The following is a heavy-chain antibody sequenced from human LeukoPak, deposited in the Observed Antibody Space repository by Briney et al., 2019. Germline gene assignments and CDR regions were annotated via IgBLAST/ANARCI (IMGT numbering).Heavy chain of an antibody. CDR3: ARENAKYSSGWYADYGMDV. CDR1: GDNVSSNSAA. CDR2: TYYRSKWYN. V-gene: IGHV6-1*01. J-gene: IGHJ6*02. D-gene: IGHD6-19*01. Sequence: SQTLSLTCAISGDNVSSNSAAWNWIRQSPSRGLEWLGRTYYRSKWYNDYAVSVKSRITINPDTSKNQFSLQLNSVTPEDTAVYYCARENAKYSSGWYADYGMDVWGQGTTVTVSS.